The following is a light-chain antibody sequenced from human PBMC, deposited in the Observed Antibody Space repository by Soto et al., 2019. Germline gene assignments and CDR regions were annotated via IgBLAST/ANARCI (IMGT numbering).Light chain of an antibody. J-gene: IGKJ4*01. CDR1: QSVSSN. V-gene: IGKV3-15*01. Sequence: EIVMTQSPATLSVSPGERATLSCRASQSVSSNLAWYQQKPGQAPRLLFYGASTRATGIPARFSGSGSGTEFTLTISSLQSEECAVYYCQQYNKWPLSFGGGTKVEIK. CDR3: QQYNKWPLS. CDR2: GAS.